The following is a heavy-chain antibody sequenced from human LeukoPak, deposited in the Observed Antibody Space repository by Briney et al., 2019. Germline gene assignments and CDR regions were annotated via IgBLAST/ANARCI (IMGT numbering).Heavy chain of an antibody. Sequence: SETLSLTCTVSGDSFSSVTDYWAWIRQPPGKGLEWIASGDYSGGTYYNPSLESRVAISADMSKNQFSLKLTSVTGADTAVYYCAGAYGDYEGYFDYWGQGTLVTVSS. J-gene: IGHJ4*02. CDR2: GDYSGGT. D-gene: IGHD4-17*01. CDR1: GDSFSSVTDY. CDR3: AGAYGDYEGYFDY. V-gene: IGHV4-39*07.